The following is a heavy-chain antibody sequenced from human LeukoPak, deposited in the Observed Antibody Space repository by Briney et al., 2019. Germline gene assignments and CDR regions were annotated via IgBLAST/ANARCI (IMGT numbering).Heavy chain of an antibody. D-gene: IGHD5-18*01. Sequence: GGSLRLSCEASGFSFRGYYMSWIRQAPGRGLEWVSDISSGSIYTNYADSVKGRFTISRDDAKNSLYLQMNSPRAEDTAVYYCARGRYNSGYWGQGTLVTVSS. CDR3: ARGRYNSGY. V-gene: IGHV3-11*05. J-gene: IGHJ4*02. CDR1: GFSFRGYY. CDR2: ISSGSIYT.